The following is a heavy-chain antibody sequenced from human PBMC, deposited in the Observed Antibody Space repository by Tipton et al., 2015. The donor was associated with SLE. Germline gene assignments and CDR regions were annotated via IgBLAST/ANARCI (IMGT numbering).Heavy chain of an antibody. J-gene: IGHJ4*02. V-gene: IGHV4-30-4*01. D-gene: IGHD3-22*01. CDR2: IYYSGST. CDR3: ARDMYYYDGSGSFDY. CDR1: GGSISSDDYY. Sequence: TLSLTCTVSGGSISSDDYYWSWIRQPPGKGLEWIGYIYYSGSTYYNPSLKSRVAISVDTSKNQFSLKLSSVTAADTAVYYCARDMYYYDGSGSFDYWGQGTLVTVSS.